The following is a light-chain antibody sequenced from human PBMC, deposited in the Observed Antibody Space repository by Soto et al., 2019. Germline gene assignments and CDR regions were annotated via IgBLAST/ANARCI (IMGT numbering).Light chain of an antibody. CDR2: WAS. V-gene: IGKV4-1*01. Sequence: DIVMTQSPDSLAVSLGERATINCKSSQSVLYSSNNKNYLAWYQQKPGQPPKLLIYWASTRESGVPDRFSGSGSGTDFTLTVSGLQDEDVAVYYCQQYYRPWTFGQGTKVEIK. CDR3: QQYYRPWT. J-gene: IGKJ1*01. CDR1: QSVLYSSNNKNY.